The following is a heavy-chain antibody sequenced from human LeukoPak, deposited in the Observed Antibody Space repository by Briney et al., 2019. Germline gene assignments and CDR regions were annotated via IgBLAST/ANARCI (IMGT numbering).Heavy chain of an antibody. J-gene: IGHJ6*02. D-gene: IGHD3-10*01. CDR3: ARGFGDPRSDYSSYGMDV. V-gene: IGHV4-59*01. CDR1: GGSITSYY. CDR2: IYYSGST. Sequence: SETLFLTCTVSGGSITSYYWNWIRQPPGKGLEWIGYIYYSGSTNYNPSLKSRVTISADTSKNQFSLKLSSVTAADTAVYYCARGFGDPRSDYSSYGMDVWGQGTTVTVSS.